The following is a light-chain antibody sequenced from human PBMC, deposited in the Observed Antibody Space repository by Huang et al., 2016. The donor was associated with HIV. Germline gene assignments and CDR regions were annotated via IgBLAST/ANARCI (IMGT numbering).Light chain of an antibody. CDR3: QQYGISPWT. CDR2: GAS. Sequence: EVVLTQSPGTLSLSPGERGTLSCRASESVISDHLACYQQKPGQAPSLLIYGASARATGIPDRFVCSGSGTGFTLTISRLEAEDSATYYCQQYGISPWTFGHGTKVEIK. CDR1: ESVISDH. V-gene: IGKV3-20*01. J-gene: IGKJ1*01.